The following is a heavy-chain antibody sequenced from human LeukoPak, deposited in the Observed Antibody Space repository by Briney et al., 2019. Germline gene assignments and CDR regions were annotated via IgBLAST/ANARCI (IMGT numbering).Heavy chain of an antibody. CDR3: ANEYYYGSGSYYKEAFDI. CDR1: GFTFSNYG. CDR2: ISYDGSNK. Sequence: GGSLRLSCAASGFTFSNYGMHWVRQAPGKGLEWVVVISYDGSNKYYADSVKGRFTISRDNSKNTLYLQMNSLRAEDTAVYYCANEYYYGSGSYYKEAFDIWGQGTMVTVSS. V-gene: IGHV3-30*18. J-gene: IGHJ3*02. D-gene: IGHD3-10*01.